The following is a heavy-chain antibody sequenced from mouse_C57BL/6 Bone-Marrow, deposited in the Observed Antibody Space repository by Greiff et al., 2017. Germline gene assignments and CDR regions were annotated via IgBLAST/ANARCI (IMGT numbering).Heavy chain of an antibody. CDR1: GYTFTDYN. J-gene: IGHJ2*01. CDR2: INPNNGGT. D-gene: IGHD1-1*01. V-gene: IGHV1-22*01. CDR3: ARKSSLRFDY. Sequence: EVKLMESGPELVKPGASVKMSCKASGYTFTDYNMHWVKQSHGKSLEWIGYINPNNGGTSYNQKFKGKATLTVNKSSSTAYMELRSLTSEDSAVYYCARKSSLRFDYWGQGTTLTVSS.